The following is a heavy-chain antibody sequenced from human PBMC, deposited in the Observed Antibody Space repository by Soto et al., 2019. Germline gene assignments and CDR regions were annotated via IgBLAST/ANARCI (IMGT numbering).Heavy chain of an antibody. J-gene: IGHJ4*02. Sequence: EAQLVESGGGMVQPGGSLRLSCAASGFAFSRYWMTWVRQTPGKGLEWVANIKDDGSAKYYVDSVRGRFTISRDNAKNSLYPQMNSLRAEDTAVYYCVSLPDSGGHTILTRWGQGNLVTVSS. CDR2: IKDDGSAK. CDR3: VSLPDSGGHTILTR. D-gene: IGHD4-17*01. CDR1: GFAFSRYW. V-gene: IGHV3-7*05.